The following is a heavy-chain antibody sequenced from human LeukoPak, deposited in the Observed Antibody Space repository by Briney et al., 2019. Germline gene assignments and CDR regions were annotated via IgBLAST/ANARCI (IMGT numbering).Heavy chain of an antibody. J-gene: IGHJ4*02. D-gene: IGHD3-10*01. CDR1: GGSFSGYY. Sequence: SETLSLTCAVYGGSFSGYYWSWIRQPPGKGLEWIGEINHSGSTNYNPSLKSRVTISVDTSKNQFSLKLSSVTAADTAVYYCARALKGGGSGSYFFDYWGQGTLVTVSS. CDR3: ARALKGGGSGSYFFDY. CDR2: INHSGST. V-gene: IGHV4-34*01.